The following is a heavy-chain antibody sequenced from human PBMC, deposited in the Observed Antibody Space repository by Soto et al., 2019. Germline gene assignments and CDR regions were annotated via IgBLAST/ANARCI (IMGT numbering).Heavy chain of an antibody. J-gene: IGHJ4*02. CDR3: TRGPRSTSTGTGAF. Sequence: GGSLRLSCAASGFTFSMYWMHWVRQVPGKGPEWVSRINDDGSSTNYADSVKGRFTISRDNAKNTLYLQMNDLRAENTAVYYCTRGPRSTSTGTGAFWGQGTLVTVSS. D-gene: IGHD1-1*01. V-gene: IGHV3-74*01. CDR2: INDDGSST. CDR1: GFTFSMYW.